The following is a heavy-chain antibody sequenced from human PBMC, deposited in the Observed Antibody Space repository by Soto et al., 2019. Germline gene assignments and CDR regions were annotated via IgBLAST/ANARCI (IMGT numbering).Heavy chain of an antibody. CDR2: IYHSGGA. J-gene: IGHJ4*02. CDR1: GGSISSSSYS. D-gene: IGHD3-10*01. CDR3: ARSSSEGFYNDMVWGVTSYFDY. V-gene: IGHV4-39*01. Sequence: SETLSLTCTVSGGSISSSSYSWGWIRQPPGKGLEYIGNIYHSGGAYYNPYFKSRVTISVDTSKNQFPLRLSSVTAADTAVYYCARSSSEGFYNDMVWGVTSYFDYWGQGTTVT.